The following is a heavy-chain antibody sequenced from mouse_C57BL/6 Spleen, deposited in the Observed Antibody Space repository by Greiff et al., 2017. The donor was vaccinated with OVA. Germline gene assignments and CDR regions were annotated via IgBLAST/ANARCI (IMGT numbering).Heavy chain of an antibody. J-gene: IGHJ1*03. V-gene: IGHV5-16*01. CDR2: INYDGSST. CDR3: ARGRVYWYFDV. Sequence: DVKLVESEGGLVQPGSSMKLSCTASGFTFSDYYMAWVRQVPEKGLEWVANINYDGSSTYYLDSLKSRFIISRDNAKNILYLQMSSLKSEDTATYYCARGRVYWYFDVWGTGTTVTVSS. CDR1: GFTFSDYY.